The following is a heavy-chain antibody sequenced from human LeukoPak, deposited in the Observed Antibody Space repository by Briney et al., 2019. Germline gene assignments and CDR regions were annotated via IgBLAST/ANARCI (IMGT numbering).Heavy chain of an antibody. V-gene: IGHV1-18*01. Sequence: ASVKVSCKASGYTFTSYGISWVRRAPGQGLEWMGWISAYNGNTNYAQKLQGRVTMTTDTSTSTAYMELRSLRSDDTAVYYCAREVVQYYYYYYGMDVWGQGTTVTVSS. J-gene: IGHJ6*02. D-gene: IGHD1-1*01. CDR2: ISAYNGNT. CDR3: AREVVQYYYYYYGMDV. CDR1: GYTFTSYG.